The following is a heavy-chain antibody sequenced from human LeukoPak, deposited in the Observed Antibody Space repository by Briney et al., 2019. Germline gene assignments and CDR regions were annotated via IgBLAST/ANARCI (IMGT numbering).Heavy chain of an antibody. CDR3: ARDNYGGNSGFDY. CDR2: IYYSGST. V-gene: IGHV4-59*01. Sequence: SENLSLTCTVSGGSISSYYWSWIRQPPGKGLEWIGYIYYSGSTNYNPSLKSRVTTSVDTSKNQFSLKLSSVTAADTAVYYCARDNYGGNSGFDYWGQGTLVTVSS. J-gene: IGHJ4*02. CDR1: GGSISSYY. D-gene: IGHD4-23*01.